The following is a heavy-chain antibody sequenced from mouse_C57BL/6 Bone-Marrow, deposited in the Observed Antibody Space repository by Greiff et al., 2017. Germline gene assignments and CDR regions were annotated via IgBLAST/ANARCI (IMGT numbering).Heavy chain of an antibody. Sequence: QVQLQQPGAELVKPGASVKVSCKASGYTFTSYWMHWVKQRPGQGLEWIGRIHPSDSDTNYNQKFKGKATLTVDKSSSTAYMQLSSLTSEDSAVYYCAIEGATVVAGYYLDYWGQGTTLTVSS. CDR3: AIEGATVVAGYYLDY. CDR2: IHPSDSDT. J-gene: IGHJ2*01. CDR1: GYTFTSYW. D-gene: IGHD1-1*01. V-gene: IGHV1-74*01.